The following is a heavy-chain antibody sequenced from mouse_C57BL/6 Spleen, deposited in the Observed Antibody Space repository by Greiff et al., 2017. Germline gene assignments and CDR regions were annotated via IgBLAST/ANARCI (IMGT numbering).Heavy chain of an antibody. V-gene: IGHV1-76*01. D-gene: IGHD1-1*01. J-gene: IGHJ1*03. CDR2: IYPGSGNT. CDR3: AREPTVVKYFDV. Sequence: QVQLQQSGAELVRPGASVKLSCKASGYTFTDYYINWVKQRPGQGLEWIARIYPGSGNTYYNEKFKGKATLTAEKSSSTAYMQLSSLTSEDSAVYFCAREPTVVKYFDVWGTGTTVTVSS. CDR1: GYTFTDYY.